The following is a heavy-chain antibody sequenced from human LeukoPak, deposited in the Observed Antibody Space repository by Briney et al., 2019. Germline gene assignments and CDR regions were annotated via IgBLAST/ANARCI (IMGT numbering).Heavy chain of an antibody. V-gene: IGHV3-7*01. J-gene: IGHJ4*02. D-gene: IGHD4-17*01. CDR2: IEEHGSQK. CDR3: ARVGRVTTPRYSDY. CDR1: GFTFSNYW. Sequence: SGGSLRLSCAASGFTFSNYWMSWVRQAPGKGLEWVANIEEHGSQKYYMDSVKGRFTTSRDNAKNSVYLQMNSLRAEDTAVYYCARVGRVTTPRYSDYCGQGTLVTVSS.